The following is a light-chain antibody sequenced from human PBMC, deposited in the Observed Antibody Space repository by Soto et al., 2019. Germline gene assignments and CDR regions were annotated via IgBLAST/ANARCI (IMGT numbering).Light chain of an antibody. V-gene: IGKV1-27*01. J-gene: IGKJ1*01. CDR2: AAS. CDR3: QQYTHWPVWS. CDR1: QGISNY. Sequence: DIQMTQSPSSLSASVGDRVTITCRASQGISNYLAWYQQKPGKVPKLLIYAASTLQSGVPSRFSGSGSGTDFTLTISSLQSEDFSMYYCQQYTHWPVWSFGQGTKVDIK.